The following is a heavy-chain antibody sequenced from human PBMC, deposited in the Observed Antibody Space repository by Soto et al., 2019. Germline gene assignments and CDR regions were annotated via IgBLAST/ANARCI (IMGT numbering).Heavy chain of an antibody. D-gene: IGHD3-3*01. CDR1: GFNFNNYA. J-gene: IGHJ6*02. V-gene: IGHV3-23*01. CDR2: ISSSGGTT. CDR3: AKGHDFWTTYSYYYGMYV. Sequence: GGSLRLSCATSGFNFNNYAMSWVRQAPGERLEWVSFISSSGGTTYYADSVKGRFTISRDNSRNTVFLQMNTLGAEDTAVYFCAKGHDFWTTYSYYYGMYVWGQGTTVTVSS.